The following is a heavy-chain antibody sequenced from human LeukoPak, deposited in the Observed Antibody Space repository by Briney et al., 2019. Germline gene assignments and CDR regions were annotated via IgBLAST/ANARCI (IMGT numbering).Heavy chain of an antibody. CDR1: GFTFSSYG. CDR3: AKDSGTSYFDY. Sequence: GGSLRLSCAASGFTFSSYGMHWVRQAPGKGLEWVAVIWYDGSNKYYADSVKGRFTISRDNSKNTLYLQMNSLRAEDTAVYYCAKDSGTSYFDYWGQETLVTVSS. CDR2: IWYDGSNK. J-gene: IGHJ4*02. V-gene: IGHV3-33*06.